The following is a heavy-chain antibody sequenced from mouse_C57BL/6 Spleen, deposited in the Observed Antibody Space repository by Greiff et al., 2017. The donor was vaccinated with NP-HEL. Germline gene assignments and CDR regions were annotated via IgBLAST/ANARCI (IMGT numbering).Heavy chain of an antibody. Sequence: EVKLMESGGGLVKPGGSLKLSCAASGFTFSDYGMHWVRQAPEKGLEWVAYISSGSSTIYYADTVKGRITISRDNAKNTLFLQMTSLRSEDTAMYYCARALPLYYFDYWGQGTTLTVSS. CDR1: GFTFSDYG. J-gene: IGHJ2*01. V-gene: IGHV5-17*01. CDR3: ARALPLYYFDY. CDR2: ISSGSSTI. D-gene: IGHD5-5*01.